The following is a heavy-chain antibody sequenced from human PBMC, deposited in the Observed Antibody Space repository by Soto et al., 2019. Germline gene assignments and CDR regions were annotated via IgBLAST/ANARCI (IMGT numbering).Heavy chain of an antibody. V-gene: IGHV3-30-3*01. Sequence: QVQLVESGGGVVQPGRSLRLSCAASGFTFSSYAMHWVRQAPGKGLEWVAVISYDGSNKYYADSVKGRFTISRDNSKNTLYLQMNSLRAEDMAVYYCARCWVVAATPFDYWGQGTLVTVSS. J-gene: IGHJ4*02. CDR2: ISYDGSNK. CDR1: GFTFSSYA. CDR3: ARCWVVAATPFDY. D-gene: IGHD2-15*01.